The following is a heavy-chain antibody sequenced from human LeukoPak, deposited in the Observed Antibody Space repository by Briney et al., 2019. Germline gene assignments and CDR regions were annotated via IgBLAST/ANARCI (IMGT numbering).Heavy chain of an antibody. V-gene: IGHV4-61*08. J-gene: IGHJ4*02. CDR3: ARVNWGSVDY. Sequence: SETLSLTCAVSGGFISSGGYSWSWIRQPPGKGLEWIGYIYYSGSTNYNPSLKSRVTISVDTSKNQFSLKLSSVTAADTAVYYCARVNWGSVDYWGQGTLVTVSS. CDR1: GGFISSGGYS. CDR2: IYYSGST. D-gene: IGHD7-27*01.